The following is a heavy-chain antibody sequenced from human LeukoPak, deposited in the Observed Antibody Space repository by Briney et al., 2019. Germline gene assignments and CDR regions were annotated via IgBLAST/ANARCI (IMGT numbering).Heavy chain of an antibody. Sequence: SETLSLTCAVSGYSISSGYYWGWIRQPPGKGLEWIGSIYHSGSTYYNPSLKSRVTISVDTSKNQFSLKLSSVTAADTAVYYCARHDLTTGHWFDPWGQGTLVTVSS. D-gene: IGHD1-1*01. CDR3: ARHDLTTGHWFDP. CDR2: IYHSGST. J-gene: IGHJ5*02. CDR1: GYSISSGYY. V-gene: IGHV4-38-2*01.